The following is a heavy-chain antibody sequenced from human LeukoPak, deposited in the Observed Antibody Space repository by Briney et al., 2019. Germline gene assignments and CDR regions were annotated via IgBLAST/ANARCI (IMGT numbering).Heavy chain of an antibody. CDR2: IKGDGSEI. CDR1: GFTFTNYW. D-gene: IGHD2-15*01. V-gene: IGHV3-7*01. CDR3: ARDGSSFDY. Sequence: GGSLTLPCAASGFTFTNYWMSWVRQAPGKGLEWVANIKGDGSEIYHVDSVKGRLSNSRDNDKNSLYLQMNSLRSEDTAVYYCARDGSSFDYWGQGALVTVSS. J-gene: IGHJ4*02.